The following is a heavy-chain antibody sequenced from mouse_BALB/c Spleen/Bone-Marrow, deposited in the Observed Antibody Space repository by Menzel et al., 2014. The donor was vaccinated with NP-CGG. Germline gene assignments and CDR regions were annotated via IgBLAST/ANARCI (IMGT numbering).Heavy chain of an antibody. CDR1: GFDFSRYW. CDR3: ARLGYCGAMDY. Sequence: EVKLVESGGGLVQPGGSLKLSCAASGFDFSRYWMSWVRQAPGKGLEWIGEINPDSSTINYTPSLKDKFIISRDNAKNALYVEMSKVRSEDTALDDCARLGYCGAMDYWGEGTSVTVSS. J-gene: IGHJ4*01. V-gene: IGHV4-1*02. CDR2: INPDSSTI. D-gene: IGHD2-14*01.